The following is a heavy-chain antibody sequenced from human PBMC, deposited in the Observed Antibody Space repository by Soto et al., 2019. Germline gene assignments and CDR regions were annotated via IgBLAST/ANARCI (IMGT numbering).Heavy chain of an antibody. CDR1: GGSVNGYY. Sequence: QVHLQQWGAALLKPSETLSLTCAVYGGSVNGYYSNWIRQPPGKGLEWIGEINHTGGTHYNPSLKSRVTMSVDTSKNQFSLRLSSVTAADTAIYYCATRITVFGLLIPPFDPWGQGTQVTVSS. D-gene: IGHD3-3*01. J-gene: IGHJ5*02. CDR2: INHTGGT. CDR3: ATRITVFGLLIPPFDP. V-gene: IGHV4-34*02.